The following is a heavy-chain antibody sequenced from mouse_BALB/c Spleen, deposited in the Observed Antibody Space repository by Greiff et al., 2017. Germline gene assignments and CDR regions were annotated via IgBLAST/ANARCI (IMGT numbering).Heavy chain of an antibody. V-gene: IGHV2-9*02. CDR1: GFSLTSYG. CDR3: ARDDGSGYVRFAY. D-gene: IGHD3-2*01. Sequence: QVQLQQSGPGLVAPSQSLSITCTVSGFSLTSYGVHWVRQPPGKGLEWLGVIWAGGSTNYNSALMSRLSISKDNSKSQVFLKMNSLQTDDTAMYYCARDDGSGYVRFAYWGQGTLVTVSA. J-gene: IGHJ3*01. CDR2: IWAGGST.